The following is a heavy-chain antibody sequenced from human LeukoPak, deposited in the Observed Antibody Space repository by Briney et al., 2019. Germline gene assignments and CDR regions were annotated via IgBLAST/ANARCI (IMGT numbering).Heavy chain of an antibody. CDR1: GLTFSNYA. CDR3: AKVKTVTTGAFDI. J-gene: IGHJ3*02. CDR2: ISGSGDNT. Sequence: GGSLRLSCAAPGLTFSNYAMNWVRQAPGKGLEWVSAISGSGDNTYYGDSVKGRFTNSRDNSKNTLFLQMNSLRAEDTAVYYCAKVKTVTTGAFDIWGQGTMVTVSS. D-gene: IGHD4-17*01. V-gene: IGHV3-23*01.